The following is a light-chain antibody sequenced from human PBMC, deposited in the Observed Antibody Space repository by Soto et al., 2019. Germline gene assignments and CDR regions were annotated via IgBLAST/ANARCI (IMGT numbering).Light chain of an antibody. CDR3: QQSYSTPWT. CDR2: AAS. Sequence: DIQMTQYPSSLSASVGDRVTITCRASQRISSYLNWYQQEPGKAPKLLIYAASSLQSGVPSRLSGSGSGTDFTLTISSLQPEDFATYYCQQSYSTPWTFGQGTKVEIK. CDR1: QRISSY. J-gene: IGKJ1*01. V-gene: IGKV1-39*01.